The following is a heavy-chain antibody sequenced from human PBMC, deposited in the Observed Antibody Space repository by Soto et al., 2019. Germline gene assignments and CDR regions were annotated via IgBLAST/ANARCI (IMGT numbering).Heavy chain of an antibody. Sequence: QVQLVQSGAEVKKPGASVKVSCKASGYTFTSYGISWVRQAPGQGLEWMGWISAYNGNTNYAQKLQGRVTMTTDTATSTAYMALRSLRSDDTAVYYCARKGAEPTRIVGASKHPDVYWYVDLWGRGTLVTVSS. CDR1: GYTFTSYG. V-gene: IGHV1-18*01. CDR3: ARKGAEPTRIVGASKHPDVYWYVDL. J-gene: IGHJ2*01. D-gene: IGHD1-26*01. CDR2: ISAYNGNT.